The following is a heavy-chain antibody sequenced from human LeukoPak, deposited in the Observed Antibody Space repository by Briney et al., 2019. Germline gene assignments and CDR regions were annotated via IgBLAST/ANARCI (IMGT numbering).Heavy chain of an antibody. CDR2: ISSSSSYI. D-gene: IGHD3-3*01. J-gene: IGHJ4*02. CDR1: GFTLSSYS. V-gene: IGHV3-21*01. Sequence: GGSLRLSCAASGFTLSSYSMNWVRQAPGKGLEWVSSISSSSSYIYYADSVKGRFTISRDNAKNSLYLQMNSLRAEDTAVYYCAIQHYDFWSGTAGHLDYWGQGTLVTVSS. CDR3: AIQHYDFWSGTAGHLDY.